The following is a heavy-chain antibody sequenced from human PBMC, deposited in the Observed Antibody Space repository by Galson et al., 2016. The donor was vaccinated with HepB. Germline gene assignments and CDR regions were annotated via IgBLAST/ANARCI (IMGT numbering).Heavy chain of an antibody. CDR2: INHTGNT. J-gene: IGHJ3*02. V-gene: IGHV4-34*01. CDR3: ASGFCSGGSCYSGAFDI. D-gene: IGHD2-15*01. CDR1: GGSLSAYY. Sequence: SETLSLTCAVHGGSLSAYYWNWIRQAPGKGLEWIGEINHTGNTDYNPSLKRRVTVSVDTSNMQFSLNLNSLTAADTAVYFCASGFCSGGSCYSGAFDIWSQGTLVTVSA.